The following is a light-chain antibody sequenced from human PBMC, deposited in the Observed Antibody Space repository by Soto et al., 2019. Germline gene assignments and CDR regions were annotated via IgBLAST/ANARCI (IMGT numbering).Light chain of an antibody. CDR2: DAS. V-gene: IGKV1-5*01. J-gene: IGKJ1*01. CDR1: QSISSW. Sequence: DIQMTQSPSTLSASVGDRVPIPCRASQSISSWLAWYQQKPGKAPKLLIYDASTLQGGVPSRFSGGGSGTDFTLTISNLQPDDFATYYCQQYETFPGTFGPGTKGDI. CDR3: QQYETFPGT.